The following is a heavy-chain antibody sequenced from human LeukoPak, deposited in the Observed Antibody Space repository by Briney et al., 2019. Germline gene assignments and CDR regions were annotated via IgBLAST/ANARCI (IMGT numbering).Heavy chain of an antibody. CDR3: ARECCGGQQWLAPAFDYYYYGMDV. CDR1: GYTFNSYG. Sequence: ASVKVSCKASGYTFNSYGISWVRQAPGQGLEWMGWISAYNGNTNYAQKLQGRVTMTTDTSTSTAYMELRSLRSDDTAVYYCARECCGGQQWLAPAFDYYYYGMDVWGKGTTVTVSS. V-gene: IGHV1-18*04. D-gene: IGHD6-19*01. CDR2: ISAYNGNT. J-gene: IGHJ6*04.